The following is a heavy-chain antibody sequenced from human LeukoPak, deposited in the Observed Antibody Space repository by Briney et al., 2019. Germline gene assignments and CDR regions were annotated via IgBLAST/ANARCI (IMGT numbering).Heavy chain of an antibody. J-gene: IGHJ4*02. Sequence: SETLSLTCTVSGGSISSSYYYWGWIRQPPGKGLEWIGSIYYSGSTYYNPSLKSRVTISVDTSKNQFSLKLSSVTAADTAVYYCARHHEYSYGYGFDFWDQGTLVTVSS. D-gene: IGHD5-18*01. CDR1: GGSISSSYYY. V-gene: IGHV4-39*01. CDR2: IYYSGST. CDR3: ARHHEYSYGYGFDF.